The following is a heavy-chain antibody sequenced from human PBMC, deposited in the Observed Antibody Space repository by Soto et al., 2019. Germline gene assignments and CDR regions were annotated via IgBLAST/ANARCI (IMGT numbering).Heavy chain of an antibody. CDR2: ISSSGSTI. V-gene: IGHV3-48*03. D-gene: IGHD3-16*01. CDR3: ARDIPKTSALGAFDI. Sequence: EVQLVESGGGLVQPGGSLRLSCAASGFTFSSYEMNWVRQAPGKGLEWVSYISSSGSTIYYADSVKGRFTISRDNAKNSLYLQMNSLRAEDTAVYYCARDIPKTSALGAFDIWGQGTMVTVSS. J-gene: IGHJ3*02. CDR1: GFTFSSYE.